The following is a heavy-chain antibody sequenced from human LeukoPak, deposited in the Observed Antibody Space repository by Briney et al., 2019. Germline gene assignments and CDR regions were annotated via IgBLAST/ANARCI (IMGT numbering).Heavy chain of an antibody. CDR1: GGSISKDGYC. CDR3: ARDYCSNTSCYFFDN. V-gene: IGHV4-31*03. Sequence: PSETLSLTCTVSGGSISKDGYCWSWIRQHPGKGLGWIGYICYSGSTSYNPSLKSRLTISLDTSKTQFSLKLTSVTAADTAVYYCARDYCSNTSCYFFDNWGQGTLVTVSS. J-gene: IGHJ4*02. CDR2: ICYSGST. D-gene: IGHD2-2*01.